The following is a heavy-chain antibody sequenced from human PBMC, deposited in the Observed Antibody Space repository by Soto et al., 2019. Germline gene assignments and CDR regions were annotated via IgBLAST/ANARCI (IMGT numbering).Heavy chain of an antibody. V-gene: IGHV3-23*01. CDR2: VTADAYST. CDR3: AHPRGYGVFDAYDI. Sequence: GGSLRLSCAASGFTFSSYAMSWVRQAPGKGLEWVSAVTADAYSTYYADSVRGRFTISRDNSINTLFMQMNSLRTEDTAVYYCAHPRGYGVFDAYDIWGQGAMVTVSS. J-gene: IGHJ3*02. CDR1: GFTFSSYA. D-gene: IGHD4-17*01.